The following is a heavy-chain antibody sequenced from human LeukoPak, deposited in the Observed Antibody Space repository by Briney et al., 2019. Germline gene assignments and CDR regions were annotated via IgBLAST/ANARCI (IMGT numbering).Heavy chain of an antibody. Sequence: GTLRLSCAASGFTFSSYWMHWVRQAPGKGLVWVSRINRDGSSTIYADSVKGRFTISRDNAKNTLYLQMNSLRAEDTAVYYCARGVRDGYSFGFYFDYWGQGALVTVSS. CDR3: ARGVRDGYSFGFYFDY. V-gene: IGHV3-74*01. D-gene: IGHD5-12*01. CDR2: INRDGSST. CDR1: GFTFSSYW. J-gene: IGHJ4*02.